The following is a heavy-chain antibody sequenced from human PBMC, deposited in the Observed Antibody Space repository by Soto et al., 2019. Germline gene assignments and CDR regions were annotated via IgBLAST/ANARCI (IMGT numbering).Heavy chain of an antibody. CDR2: IYYSGST. V-gene: IGHV4-59*01. Sequence: SETLFLTCTVSGVSISSYYWSWIRQPPGKGLEWIGYIYYSGSTNYNPSLKSRVTISVDTSKNQFSLKLSSVTAADTAVYYCARVWGGAFDSWGQGTMVTVSS. CDR1: GVSISSYY. D-gene: IGHD3-10*01. J-gene: IGHJ3*02. CDR3: ARVWGGAFDS.